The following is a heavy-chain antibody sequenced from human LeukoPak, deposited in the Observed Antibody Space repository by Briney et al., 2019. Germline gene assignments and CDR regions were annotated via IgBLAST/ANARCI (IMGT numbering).Heavy chain of an antibody. D-gene: IGHD3-22*01. Sequence: GASVKVSCKASGYTFTGYYMHWVRQAPGQGLEWMGWISAYNGNTNYAQKLQGRVTMTTDTSTSTAYMELRSLRSDDTAVYYCARDYYDSSGYYYWGQGTLVTVSS. CDR2: ISAYNGNT. J-gene: IGHJ4*02. V-gene: IGHV1-18*04. CDR1: GYTFTGYY. CDR3: ARDYYDSSGYYY.